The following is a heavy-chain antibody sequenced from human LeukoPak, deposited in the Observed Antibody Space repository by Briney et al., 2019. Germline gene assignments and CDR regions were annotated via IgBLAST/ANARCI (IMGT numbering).Heavy chain of an antibody. V-gene: IGHV1-69*06. CDR1: GGIFISYA. CDR3: AKAALVGTHYFDH. D-gene: IGHD3-3*02. J-gene: IGHJ4*02. CDR2: IITVFGTA. Sequence: ASVNVSFKASGGIFISYAISWVRQAPGQGLEWMGRIITVFGTANYAQKFEGRVTITADKSASTVYMELSSLRSEDTAVYYCAKAALVGTHYFDHWGQGTLVTVSS.